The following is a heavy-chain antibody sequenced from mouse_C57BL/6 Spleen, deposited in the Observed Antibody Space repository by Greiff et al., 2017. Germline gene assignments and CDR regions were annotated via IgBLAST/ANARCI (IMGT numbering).Heavy chain of an antibody. CDR2: IHPNSGST. J-gene: IGHJ3*01. CDR3: ALTGTDAWFAY. CDR1: GYTFTSYW. D-gene: IGHD4-1*01. Sequence: QVQLKQPGAELVKPGASVKLSCKASGYTFTSYWMHWVKQRPGQGLEWIGMIHPNSGSTNYNEKFKSKATLTVDKSSSTAYMQLSSLTSEDSAVYYCALTGTDAWFAYWGQGTLVTVSA. V-gene: IGHV1-64*01.